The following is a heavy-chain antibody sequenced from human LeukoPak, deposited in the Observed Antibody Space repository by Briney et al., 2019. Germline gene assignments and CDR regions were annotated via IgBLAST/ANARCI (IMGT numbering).Heavy chain of an antibody. CDR3: ARPAYGSGRYAFDI. D-gene: IGHD3-10*01. J-gene: IGHJ3*02. CDR2: IYTSGST. CDR1: GGSISSGSYY. Sequence: PSETLSLTCTVSGGSISSGSYYWSWIRQPAGKGLEWIGRIYTSGSTNYNPSLKSRVTISVDTSKNQFSLKLSSVTAADTAVYYCARPAYGSGRYAFDIWGQGTLVTVSS. V-gene: IGHV4-61*02.